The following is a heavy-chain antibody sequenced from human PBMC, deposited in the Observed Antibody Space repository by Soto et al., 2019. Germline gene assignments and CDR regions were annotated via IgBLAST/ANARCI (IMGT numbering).Heavy chain of an antibody. D-gene: IGHD1-7*01. V-gene: IGHV1-24*01. CDR1: GYTLTELP. Sequence: VASVKVSCKVSGYTLTELPMHWVRQAPGKGLEWMGGFDPEDGETIYAQKFQGRVTMTEDTSTDTAYMELSSLRSEDTAVYYCATVVDWNYGYFDYWGQGTLVTVSS. CDR3: ATVVDWNYGYFDY. J-gene: IGHJ4*02. CDR2: FDPEDGET.